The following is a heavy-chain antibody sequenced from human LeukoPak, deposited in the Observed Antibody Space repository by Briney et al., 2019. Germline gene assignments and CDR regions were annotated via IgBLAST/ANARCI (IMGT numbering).Heavy chain of an antibody. CDR1: VCSISRYY. Sequence: SETLPLTCTVSVCSISRYYWSWIRQPPGKGLEGIGYIYYSGSNNYNPSLKSRVTISVDTSKNQFSLKLSSVTAADTAVYYCARVRGSGSYWFDPWGLGTLVTVSS. D-gene: IGHD3-10*01. CDR3: ARVRGSGSYWFDP. V-gene: IGHV4-59*08. J-gene: IGHJ5*02. CDR2: IYYSGSN.